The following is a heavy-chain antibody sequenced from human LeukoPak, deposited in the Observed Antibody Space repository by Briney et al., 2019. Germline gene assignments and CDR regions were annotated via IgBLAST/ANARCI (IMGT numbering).Heavy chain of an antibody. D-gene: IGHD1-26*01. Sequence: PSETLSLTCTVSGGSISSSSYYWGWIRQPPGKGLEWIGSIYYSGSTYYNPSLKSRVTISVDTSKNQFSLKLSSVTAADTAVYYCARGEPYPDYWGQGTLVTVFS. CDR2: IYYSGST. CDR3: ARGEPYPDY. V-gene: IGHV4-39*01. CDR1: GGSISSSSYY. J-gene: IGHJ4*02.